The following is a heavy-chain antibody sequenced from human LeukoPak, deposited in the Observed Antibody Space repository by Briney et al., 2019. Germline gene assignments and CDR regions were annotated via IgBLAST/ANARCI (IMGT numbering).Heavy chain of an antibody. J-gene: IGHJ4*02. CDR3: GTRAY. Sequence: PGGSLRLSCVASGFDFSTYWMMWVRQIPGKGLEWVANINQDGSEKYYVDSVKGRFTVSRDTAKNSLYLQMNSLRDEDTAVYYCGTRAYWGQGTLVTVSS. CDR1: GFDFSTYW. CDR2: INQDGSEK. V-gene: IGHV3-7*01.